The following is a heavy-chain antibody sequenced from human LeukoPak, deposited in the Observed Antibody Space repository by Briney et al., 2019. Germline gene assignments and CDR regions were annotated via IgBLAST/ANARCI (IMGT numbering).Heavy chain of an antibody. J-gene: IGHJ4*02. D-gene: IGHD2/OR15-2a*01. Sequence: PSETLSLTCAVSGVSLSGYYWGWIRQTPGKGLEWIGEINHSGRTNYNPSLKSRVTISADTSKNQFSLNLRSVTAADTAVYYCARVDHEDGLLFDSWGQGTLVTVSS. CDR2: INHSGRT. V-gene: IGHV4-34*01. CDR3: ARVDHEDGLLFDS. CDR1: GVSLSGYY.